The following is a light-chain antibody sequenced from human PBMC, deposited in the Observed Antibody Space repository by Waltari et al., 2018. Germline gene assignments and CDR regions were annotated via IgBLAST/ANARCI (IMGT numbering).Light chain of an antibody. J-gene: IGLJ1*01. CDR1: TSDVWRYDL. Sequence: QSALTQPASVSGTPGQSITISCSGTTSDVWRYDLFSVYQQPPGEAPKPLICQVFKRPPDTSSRFSGAKSGSTASLTISGLQPEDEANYYCCSYAGRGTYVFGSGTKVTVL. V-gene: IGLV2-23*02. CDR2: QVF. CDR3: CSYAGRGTYV.